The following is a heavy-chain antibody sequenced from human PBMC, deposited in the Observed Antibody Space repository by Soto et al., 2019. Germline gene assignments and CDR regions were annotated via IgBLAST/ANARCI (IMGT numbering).Heavy chain of an antibody. V-gene: IGHV3-11*01. D-gene: IGHD3-3*01. CDR1: GFTFSDYY. Sequence: LRLSCAASGFTFSDYYMSWIRQAPGKGLEWVSYISSSGSTIYYADSVKGRFTISRDNAKNSLYLQMNSLRAEDTAVYYCARDRGAYDFWSGYYGDFDYWGQGTLVTVSS. CDR3: ARDRGAYDFWSGYYGDFDY. CDR2: ISSSGSTI. J-gene: IGHJ4*02.